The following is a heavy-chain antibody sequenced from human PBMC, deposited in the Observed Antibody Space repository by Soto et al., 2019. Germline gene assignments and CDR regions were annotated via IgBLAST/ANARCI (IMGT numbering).Heavy chain of an antibody. CDR3: ARPRSSSRNYYGMDV. CDR1: GYSFTSYW. Sequence: PGESLKISCKGSGYSFTSYWIGWVLQMPGKGLEWMGIIYPGDSDTRYSPSFQGQVTISADKSISTAYLQWSSLKASDTAMYYCARPRSSSRNYYGMDVWGQGTTVTVSS. J-gene: IGHJ6*02. CDR2: IYPGDSDT. V-gene: IGHV5-51*01. D-gene: IGHD6-13*01.